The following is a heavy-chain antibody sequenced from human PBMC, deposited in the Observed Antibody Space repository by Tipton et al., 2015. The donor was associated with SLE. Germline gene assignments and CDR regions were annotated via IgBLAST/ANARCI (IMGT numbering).Heavy chain of an antibody. CDR2: INPSGGST. J-gene: IGHJ6*03. CDR1: GYTFTSYY. V-gene: IGHV1-46*01. CDR3: ARGAGPITSFGNYYYYYYYMDV. D-gene: IGHD3-16*01. Sequence: QSGPEVKKPGASVKVSCKASGYTFTSYYMHWVRQAPGQGLEWMGIINPSGGSTSYAQKFQGRVTMTRDTSTSTVYMELSSLRSEDTAVYYCARGAGPITSFGNYYYYYYYMDVWGKGTTVTVSS.